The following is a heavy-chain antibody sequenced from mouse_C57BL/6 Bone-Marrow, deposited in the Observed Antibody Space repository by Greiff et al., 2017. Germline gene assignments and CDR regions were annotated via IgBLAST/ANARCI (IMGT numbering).Heavy chain of an antibody. CDR2: ISYDGSN. V-gene: IGHV3-6*01. J-gene: IGHJ1*03. Sequence: EVQLKESGPGLVKPSQSLSLTCSVTGYSITSGYYWNWIRQFPGNKLEWMGYISYDGSNNYNPSLKNRISITRDTSKNQFFLKLNSVTTEDTATYYCARGDGNYGWYVDVWGTGTTVTVSS. CDR3: ARGDGNYGWYVDV. D-gene: IGHD2-1*01. CDR1: GYSITSGYY.